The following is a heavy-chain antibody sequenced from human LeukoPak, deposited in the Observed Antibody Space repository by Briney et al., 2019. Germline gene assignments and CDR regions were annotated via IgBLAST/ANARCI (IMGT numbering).Heavy chain of an antibody. CDR2: INHSGST. J-gene: IGHJ1*01. CDR1: GGSFSGYY. V-gene: IGHV4-34*01. CDR3: ARGRASSSWYPLEYFQH. Sequence: SETLSLTCAVYGGSFSGYYWSWIRQPPGKGLEWIGEINHSGSTNYNPSLKSRVTISVDTSKNQFSLKLSSVTAADTAVYYCARGRASSSWYPLEYFQHWGQGTLVTASS. D-gene: IGHD6-13*01.